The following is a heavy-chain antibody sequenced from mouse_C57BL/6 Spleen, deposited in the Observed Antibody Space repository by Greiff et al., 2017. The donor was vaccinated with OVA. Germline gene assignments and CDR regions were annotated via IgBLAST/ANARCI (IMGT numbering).Heavy chain of an antibody. Sequence: EVMLVESGAELVRPGASVKLSCTASGFNIKDDYMHWVKQRPEQGLEWIGWIDPENGDTEYASKFQGKATITADTSSNTAYLQLSSLTSEDTAVYYCTTYSNDGAWFAYWGQGTLVTVSA. CDR1: GFNIKDDY. V-gene: IGHV14-4*01. CDR3: TTYSNDGAWFAY. J-gene: IGHJ3*01. D-gene: IGHD2-12*01. CDR2: IDPENGDT.